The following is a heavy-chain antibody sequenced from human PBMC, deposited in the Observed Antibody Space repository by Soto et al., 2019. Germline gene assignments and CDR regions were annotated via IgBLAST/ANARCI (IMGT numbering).Heavy chain of an antibody. D-gene: IGHD4-17*01. V-gene: IGHV1-8*01. CDR2: MNPNSGNT. J-gene: IGHJ6*02. CDR3: WIKYGDYNYYYYGMDV. Sequence: ASVKVSCKSSGYTFTSYDINWVRQATGQGLEWMGWMNPNSGNTGYAQKFQGRVTMTRNTSISTAYMELSSLRSEDTAVYYCWIKYGDYNYYYYGMDVWGQGNTVT. CDR1: GYTFTSYD.